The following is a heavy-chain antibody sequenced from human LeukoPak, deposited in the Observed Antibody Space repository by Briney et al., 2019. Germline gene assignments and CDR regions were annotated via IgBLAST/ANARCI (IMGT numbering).Heavy chain of an antibody. J-gene: IGHJ4*02. D-gene: IGHD6-19*01. V-gene: IGHV3-11*06. CDR2: ISSSSSYI. CDR3: ARSIAVAGKYNFDY. CDR1: GFTFSDYY. Sequence: PGGSLRLSCAASGFTFSDYYMSWIRQAPGKGLEWVSSISSSSSYIYYADSVKGRFTISRDNAKNSLYLQMNSLRAEDTAVYYCARSIAVAGKYNFDYWGQGTLVTVSS.